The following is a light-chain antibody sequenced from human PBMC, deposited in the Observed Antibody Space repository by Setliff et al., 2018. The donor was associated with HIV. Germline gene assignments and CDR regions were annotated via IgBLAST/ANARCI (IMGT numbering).Light chain of an antibody. V-gene: IGLV2-14*03. Sequence: QSALAQPASVSGSPGQSITLSCTGTSSDVGSYNFVSWYQQHPGRAPKLMIYDATKRPSGVSDRFSGSKSGNTASLTIPGLQTEDEADYYCCSYTSSLTYVFGTGTKVTVL. CDR2: DAT. CDR1: SSDVGSYNF. J-gene: IGLJ1*01. CDR3: CSYTSSLTYV.